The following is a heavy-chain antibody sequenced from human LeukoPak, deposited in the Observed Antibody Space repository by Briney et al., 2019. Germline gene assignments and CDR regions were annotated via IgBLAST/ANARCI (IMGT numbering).Heavy chain of an antibody. CDR2: IYYSGST. Sequence: SETLSLTCTVSGGSISSGGYYWSWIRQHPGKGLEWIGYIYYSGSTYYNPSLKSRVTISVDTSKNQFSLKLSSVTAADTAVYYCARVGTVDPLYDADAFDIWGQGTMVTVSS. CDR3: ARVGTVDPLYDADAFDI. V-gene: IGHV4-31*03. D-gene: IGHD3-3*01. J-gene: IGHJ3*02. CDR1: GGSISSGGYY.